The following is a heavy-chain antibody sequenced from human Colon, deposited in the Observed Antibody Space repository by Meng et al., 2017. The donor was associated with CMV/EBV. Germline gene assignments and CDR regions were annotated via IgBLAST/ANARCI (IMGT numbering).Heavy chain of an antibody. CDR1: GFSFSESG. D-gene: IGHD3-3*01. J-gene: IGHJ4*02. Sequence: VQMVDSGGGVVQAGGSLRLSCGASGFSFSESGIHWLRQAPGKGLEWVSFIDTTNHYYADSVKGRFTISRDDSKRMVYLQMNNLKTEDTAMYFCSNGLLGVQGHWGQGTLVTVSS. CDR2: IDTTNH. CDR3: SNGLLGVQGH. V-gene: IGHV3-30*02.